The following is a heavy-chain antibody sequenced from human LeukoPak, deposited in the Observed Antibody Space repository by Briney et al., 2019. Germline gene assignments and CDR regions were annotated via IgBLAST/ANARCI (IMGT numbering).Heavy chain of an antibody. CDR1: GVSITSYY. Sequence: SETLSLTCTVSGVSITSYYWSWIRQPPGKGLEWIGYIYYSGSTYYNPSLKSRVTISVDTSKNQFSLKLSSVTAADTAVYYCARAYSSSSPRYYYYYYMDVWGKGTTVTVSS. J-gene: IGHJ6*03. CDR2: IYYSGST. CDR3: ARAYSSSSPRYYYYYYMDV. V-gene: IGHV4-59*01. D-gene: IGHD6-6*01.